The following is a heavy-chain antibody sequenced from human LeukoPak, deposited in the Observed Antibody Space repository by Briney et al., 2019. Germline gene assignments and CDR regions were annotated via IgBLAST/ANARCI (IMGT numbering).Heavy chain of an antibody. D-gene: IGHD2-2*01. V-gene: IGHV3-66*04. J-gene: IGHJ4*02. CDR3: AGPSSTGVVIDAPSFDL. Sequence: GGSLRLSWAVSGFIGSDGYMNWVRQAPGKGLEWRSVIYRGGATYYADSVKGRFIISRDRSKNTWHLQLNSLRAEDTAVYYCAGPSSTGVVIDAPSFDLWGQGTLVIVSS. CDR1: GFIGSDGY. CDR2: IYRGGAT.